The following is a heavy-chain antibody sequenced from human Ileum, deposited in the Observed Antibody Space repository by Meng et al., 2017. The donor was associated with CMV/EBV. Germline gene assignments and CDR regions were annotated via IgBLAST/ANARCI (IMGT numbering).Heavy chain of an antibody. D-gene: IGHD5-24*01. J-gene: IGHJ4*02. CDR3: AKVLTTTGGYKRIFDY. Sequence: SGFSFSTFAMRWVRQAPGEGLEWVSTSTEGNTYYADSVKGRFTISRDNSKNTLYLQMNSLRAEDTALYYCAKVLTTTGGYKRIFDYWGQGTLVTVSS. V-gene: IGHV3-23*01. CDR2: STEGNT. CDR1: GFSFSTFA.